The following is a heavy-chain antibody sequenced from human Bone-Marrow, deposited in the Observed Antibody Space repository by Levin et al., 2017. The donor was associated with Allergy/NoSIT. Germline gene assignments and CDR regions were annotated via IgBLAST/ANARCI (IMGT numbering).Heavy chain of an antibody. D-gene: IGHD2-15*01. CDR1: GFTFSSDV. V-gene: IGHV3-23*01. CDR2: IDVSGGRT. J-gene: IGHJ4*02. Sequence: GESLKISCAASGFTFSSDVMSWVRQAPGKGLEWVSGIDVSGGRTYYGDSVKGRFTISRDNSKNMVYLQMNSLRVEDPAVYYCAKGSYCTAGTCYSRLGYWGQGTLVSVSS. CDR3: AKGSYCTAGTCYSRLGY.